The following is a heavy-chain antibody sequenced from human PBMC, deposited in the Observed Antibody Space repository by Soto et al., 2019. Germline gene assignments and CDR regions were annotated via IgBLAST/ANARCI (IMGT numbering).Heavy chain of an antibody. J-gene: IGHJ5*02. V-gene: IGHV4-59*08. CDR2: IYYSGST. CDR3: ARAVKYCSSTSCYVWFDP. D-gene: IGHD2-2*01. Sequence: LSLTCTVSGGSISSYYWSWIRQPPGKGLEWIGYIYYSGSTNYNPSLKSRVTISVDTSKNQFSLKLSSVTAADTAVYYCARAVKYCSSTSCYVWFDPWGQGTLVTVSS. CDR1: GGSISSYY.